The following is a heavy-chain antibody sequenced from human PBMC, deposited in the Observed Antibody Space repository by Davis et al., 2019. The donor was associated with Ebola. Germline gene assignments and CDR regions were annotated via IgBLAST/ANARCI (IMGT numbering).Heavy chain of an antibody. J-gene: IGHJ4*02. V-gene: IGHV3-23*01. CDR3: AKRDDSNDYPYYFDC. D-gene: IGHD4-11*01. CDR2: IGGSDGST. CDR1: GFTFSSYA. Sequence: GESLKISCEGTGFTFSSYAMSWVRPAPGKGLEWVSGIGGSDGSTYYADSVKGRFTISRDNSKNTMYLEMNSLRVEDTAMYYCAKRDDSNDYPYYFDCWGQGTLVTVSS.